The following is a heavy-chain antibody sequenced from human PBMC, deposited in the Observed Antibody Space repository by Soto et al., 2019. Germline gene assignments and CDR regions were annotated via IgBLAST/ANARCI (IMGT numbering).Heavy chain of an antibody. CDR1: GGSISSSSYY. D-gene: IGHD3-16*01. CDR2: IYYSGST. CDR3: GGTTMITFGGVPSY. J-gene: IGHJ4*02. Sequence: SETLSLTCTVSGGSISSSSYYWGWIRQPPGKGLEWIGSIYYSGSTYYNPSLKSRVTISVDTSKNQFSLKLSSVTAADTAVYYCGGTTMITFGGVPSYWGQGTLVTVSS. V-gene: IGHV4-39*01.